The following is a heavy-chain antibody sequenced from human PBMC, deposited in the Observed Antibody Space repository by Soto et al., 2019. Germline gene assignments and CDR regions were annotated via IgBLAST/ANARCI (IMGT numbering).Heavy chain of an antibody. V-gene: IGHV4-59*01. CDR1: GGSMDNKY. J-gene: IGHJ4*02. Sequence: QVHLEESGPGLVKPSETLFLICTVSGGSMDNKYWSWLRQAPGKALEWIGYIHYTGSTNYSPSLKSRVTMSVDTSKKQFSLQLTSVTSADTAVYFCARGGWSLNLWGRGALVTVSS. CDR2: IHYTGST. CDR3: ARGGWSLNL. D-gene: IGHD6-19*01.